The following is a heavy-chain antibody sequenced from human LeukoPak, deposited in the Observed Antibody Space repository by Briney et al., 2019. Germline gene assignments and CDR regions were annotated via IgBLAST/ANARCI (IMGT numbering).Heavy chain of an antibody. Sequence: GESLKISCKGSGYSFTNYWIGWVRQMPGKGLERMGIIYPGDSDTRFSPSFQGQVTISADKSISTAYLQWSSLKASDTAMYYCARRTDYFDSSASTYYFDYWGQGTLVTVSS. CDR2: IYPGDSDT. CDR3: ARRTDYFDSSASTYYFDY. CDR1: GYSFTNYW. D-gene: IGHD3-22*01. V-gene: IGHV5-51*01. J-gene: IGHJ4*02.